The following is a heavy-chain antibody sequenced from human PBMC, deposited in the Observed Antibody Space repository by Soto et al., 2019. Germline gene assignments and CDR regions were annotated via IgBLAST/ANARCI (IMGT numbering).Heavy chain of an antibody. V-gene: IGHV4-4*02. CDR1: GGSISSSNW. CDR2: IYHSGST. Sequence: SETLSLTCAVSGGSISSSNWWSWVRQPPGKGLEWIGEIYHSGSTNYNPSLKSRVTMSVDKSKNTLSLQMNSLRADDTAVYYCAKGAGSDSGRYWGQGTLVTVSS. CDR3: AKGAGSDSGRY. D-gene: IGHD3-10*01. J-gene: IGHJ4*02.